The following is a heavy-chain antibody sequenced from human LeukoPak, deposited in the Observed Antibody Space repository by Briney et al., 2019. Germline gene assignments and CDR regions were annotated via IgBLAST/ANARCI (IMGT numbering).Heavy chain of an antibody. CDR2: ISPSGDYT. Sequence: ASVKVSCKASGYTFTSYGISWVRQAPGQGLEWMGIISPSGDYTGYAQKLQGRVSMTLDTSTSSVYMQLNSLESEDTAMYYCARDNSGWSVDYWGQGTLVTVTS. D-gene: IGHD6-19*01. J-gene: IGHJ4*02. CDR3: ARDNSGWSVDY. V-gene: IGHV1-46*04. CDR1: GYTFTSYG.